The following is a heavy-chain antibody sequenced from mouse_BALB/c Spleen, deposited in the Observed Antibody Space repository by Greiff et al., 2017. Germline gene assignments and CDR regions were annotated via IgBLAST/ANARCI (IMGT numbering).Heavy chain of an antibody. D-gene: IGHD2-4*01. CDR3: ARGSTMITTGAWFAY. V-gene: IGHV8-12*01. J-gene: IGHJ3*01. Sequence: QVTLKESGPGILQPSQTLSLTCSFSGFSLSTSGMGVSWIRQPSGKGLEWLAHIYWDDDKRYNPSLKSRLTIPKDTSSNQVFLKITSVDTADTATYYCARGSTMITTGAWFAYWGQGTLVTVSA. CDR2: IYWDDDK. CDR1: GFSLSTSGMG.